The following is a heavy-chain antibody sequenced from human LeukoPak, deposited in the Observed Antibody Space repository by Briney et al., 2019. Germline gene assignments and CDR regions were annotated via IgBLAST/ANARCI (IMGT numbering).Heavy chain of an antibody. Sequence: SGPTLVNPTATLTLTFTVSGFSLSNARMGVSWIRQPPGKALEWLAHIFSNDEKSYSTSLKSRLTISKDTSKSQVVLTMTNMDPVDTATYYCARIGYYYYGMDVWGQGTTVTVSS. CDR3: ARIGYYYYGMDV. J-gene: IGHJ6*02. CDR1: GFSLSNARMG. CDR2: IFSNDEK. V-gene: IGHV2-26*01.